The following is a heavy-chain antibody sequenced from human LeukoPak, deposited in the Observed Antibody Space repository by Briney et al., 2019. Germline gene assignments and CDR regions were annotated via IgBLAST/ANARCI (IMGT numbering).Heavy chain of an antibody. D-gene: IGHD3-10*01. CDR1: GYTFTSYY. CDR3: AILGHYYGSGSYYDHY. V-gene: IGHV1-46*01. J-gene: IGHJ4*02. Sequence: TSVKVSCKASGYTFTSYYMHWVRQAPGQGLEWMGIINPSGGSTSYAQKFQGRVTMTRDMSTSTVYMELSSLRSEDTAVYYCAILGHYYGSGSYYDHYWGQGTLVTVSS. CDR2: INPSGGST.